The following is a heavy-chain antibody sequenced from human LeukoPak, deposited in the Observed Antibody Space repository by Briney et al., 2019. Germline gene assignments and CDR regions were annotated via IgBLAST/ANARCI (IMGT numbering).Heavy chain of an antibody. J-gene: IGHJ1*01. D-gene: IGHD3-16*01. CDR1: GFTVSSNY. V-gene: IGHV3-53*01. CDR2: IYSGGST. Sequence: GGSLRLSCAASGFTVSSNYMSWVRQAPGKGLEWVSVIYSGGSTYYADSVKGRFTISRDNSKNTLYLQMNSLSAEDTAVYYCARGGHNFGGVDTTEYFQHWGQGTPVNVPS. CDR3: ARGGHNFGGVDTTEYFQH.